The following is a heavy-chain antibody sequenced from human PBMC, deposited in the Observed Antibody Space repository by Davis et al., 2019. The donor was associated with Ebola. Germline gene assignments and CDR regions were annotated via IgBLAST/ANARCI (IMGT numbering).Heavy chain of an antibody. V-gene: IGHV5-51*01. CDR3: ARPYSSGWYDFDY. CDR2: IYPGDSDT. Sequence: KVSCKGSGYSFTSYWIGWVRQMPGKGLEWMGIIYPGDSDTRNSPSFQGQVTISADKSISTAYLQWSSLKASDTAMYYCARPYSSGWYDFDYWGQGTLVTVSS. D-gene: IGHD6-19*01. CDR1: GYSFTSYW. J-gene: IGHJ4*02.